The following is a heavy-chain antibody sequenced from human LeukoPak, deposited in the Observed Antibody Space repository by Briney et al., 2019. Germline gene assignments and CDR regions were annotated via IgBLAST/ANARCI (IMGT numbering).Heavy chain of an antibody. CDR1: GFTFGDYA. V-gene: IGHV3-49*04. J-gene: IGHJ4*02. Sequence: GGSLRLSCTASGFTFGDYAMTWVRQAPGKGLEWVGFIASKTYGGTAEYAASVKGRFTISRDDSKSIVYLHLNSLKTDDTAIYYCTRSICSGGTCRAPLDYWGQGTLVTVSS. D-gene: IGHD2-15*01. CDR2: IASKTYGGTA. CDR3: TRSICSGGTCRAPLDY.